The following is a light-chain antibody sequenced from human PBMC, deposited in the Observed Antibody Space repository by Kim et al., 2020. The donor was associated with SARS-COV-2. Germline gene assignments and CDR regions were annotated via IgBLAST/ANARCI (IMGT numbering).Light chain of an antibody. J-gene: IGKJ5*01. CDR1: REIRND. CDR3: IQHHTYPIT. Sequence: ASVGDRVTIHCRASREIRNDLGWYQQSPGRAPKRLIYGASSLQSGVPSRFSGSGSGTEFTLTISSRQPEDFVTYFCIQHHTYPITFGQGTRLEIK. V-gene: IGKV1-17*01. CDR2: GAS.